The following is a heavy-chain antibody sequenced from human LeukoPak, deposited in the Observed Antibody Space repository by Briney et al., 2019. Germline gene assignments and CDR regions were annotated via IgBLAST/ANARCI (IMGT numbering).Heavy chain of an antibody. CDR1: GYIFTTYF. Sequence: SVKVSCKASGYIFTTYFIHWVRQAPGQGLEWMGGIIPIFGTANYAQKFQGRVTITADESTSTAYMELSSLRSEDTAVYYCASTSLGIAAADRVWYFDLWGRGTLVTVSS. V-gene: IGHV1-69*13. J-gene: IGHJ2*01. CDR2: IIPIFGTA. D-gene: IGHD6-13*01. CDR3: ASTSLGIAAADRVWYFDL.